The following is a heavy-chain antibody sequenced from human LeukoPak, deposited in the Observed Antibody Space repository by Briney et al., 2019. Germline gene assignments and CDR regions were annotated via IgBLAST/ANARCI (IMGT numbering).Heavy chain of an antibody. V-gene: IGHV3-23*01. CDR2: ISGSGGST. Sequence: GGSLRLSCAASGFTLSSYAMSWVRQTPGKGLEWVSTISGSGGSTYYADSVKGRFTISRDNSKSTLYLQMNSLRAEDTAVYYCAKADSESYPKNFQHWGQGTLVTVSS. CDR3: AKADSESYPKNFQH. J-gene: IGHJ1*01. CDR1: GFTLSSYA. D-gene: IGHD1-26*01.